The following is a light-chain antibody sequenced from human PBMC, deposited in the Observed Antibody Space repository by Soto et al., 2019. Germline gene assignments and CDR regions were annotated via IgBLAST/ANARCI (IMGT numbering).Light chain of an antibody. Sequence: QSVLTQPPSVSGSPGQSVTISCTGTSSDVGGYNYVSWYQQHPGKAPKLMIYDVSKRPSGVPDRFSGSKSGNTASLTVSGLQAEDEADYYCSSYAGSTRGVFGTGTKVTVL. CDR3: SSYAGSTRGV. V-gene: IGLV2-11*01. CDR2: DVS. J-gene: IGLJ1*01. CDR1: SSDVGGYNY.